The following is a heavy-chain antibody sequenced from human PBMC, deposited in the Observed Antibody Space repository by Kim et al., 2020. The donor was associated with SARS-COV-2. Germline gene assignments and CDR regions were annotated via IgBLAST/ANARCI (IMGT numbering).Heavy chain of an antibody. CDR3: ARVLDYDILTGYYNGGMDV. CDR1: GYTFTSYD. CDR2: MNPNSGNT. J-gene: IGHJ6*02. Sequence: ASVKVSCKASGYTFTSYDINWVRQATGQGLEWMGWMNPNSGNTGYAQKFQGRVTMTRNTSISTAYMELSSLRSEDTAVYYCARVLDYDILTGYYNGGMDVWGQGTTVTVSS. D-gene: IGHD3-9*01. V-gene: IGHV1-8*01.